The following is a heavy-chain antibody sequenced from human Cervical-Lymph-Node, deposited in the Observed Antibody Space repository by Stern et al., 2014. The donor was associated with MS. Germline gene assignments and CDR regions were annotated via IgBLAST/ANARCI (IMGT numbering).Heavy chain of an antibody. Sequence: EVQLVESGGCLVQPGGSLRLACAASGFTFSSYDMHWVRQATGKGLEWVSAIGTAGDTYYPGSVKGRFTISRENAKNSLYLQMNSLRAGDTAVYYCARGRRDGYIDYWGQGTLVTVSS. J-gene: IGHJ4*02. D-gene: IGHD5-24*01. V-gene: IGHV3-13*01. CDR2: IGTAGDT. CDR1: GFTFSSYD. CDR3: ARGRRDGYIDY.